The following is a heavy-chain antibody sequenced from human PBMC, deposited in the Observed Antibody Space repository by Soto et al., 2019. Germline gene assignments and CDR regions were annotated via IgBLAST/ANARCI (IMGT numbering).Heavy chain of an antibody. J-gene: IGHJ4*02. D-gene: IGHD1-26*01. CDR1: GFTFSSYG. CDR3: AKDLRELSQLKWELLHPSFDY. CDR2: ISYDGSNK. Sequence: PGGSLRLSCAASGFTFSSYGMHWVRQAPGKGLEWVAVISYDGSNKYYADSVKGRFTISRDNSKNTLYLQMNSLRAEDTAVYYCAKDLRELSQLKWELLHPSFDYWGQGTLVTVSS. V-gene: IGHV3-30*18.